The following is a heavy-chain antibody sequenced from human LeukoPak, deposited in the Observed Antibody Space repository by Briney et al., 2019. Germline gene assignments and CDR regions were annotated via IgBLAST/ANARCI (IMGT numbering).Heavy chain of an antibody. J-gene: IGHJ6*02. CDR1: GYSFTSYA. Sequence: GASVKVSCKASGYSFTSYAINWVRQPPGQGLEWMGWISAYNGNTEYSQKVQGRVTMTTDASTSTAYMELVSLTSDDTAVYYCARDPLRSSWSTYNNAMDVWGQGTTVTVS. V-gene: IGHV1-18*04. CDR3: ARDPLRSSWSTYNNAMDV. CDR2: ISAYNGNT. D-gene: IGHD6-13*01.